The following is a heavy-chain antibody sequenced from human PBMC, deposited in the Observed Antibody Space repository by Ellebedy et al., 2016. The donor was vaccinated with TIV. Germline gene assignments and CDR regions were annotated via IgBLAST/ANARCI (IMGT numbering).Heavy chain of an antibody. J-gene: IGHJ6*02. CDR3: ARLEWIQKARGGMDV. CDR2: INHSGST. V-gene: IGHV4-34*01. CDR1: GGSFSGYY. D-gene: IGHD5-18*01. Sequence: SETLSLTXAVYGGSFSGYYWSWIRQPPGKGLEWIGEINHSGSTNYNPSLKSRVTISVDTSKNQFSLKLSSVTAADTAVYYCARLEWIQKARGGMDVWGQGTTVTVSS.